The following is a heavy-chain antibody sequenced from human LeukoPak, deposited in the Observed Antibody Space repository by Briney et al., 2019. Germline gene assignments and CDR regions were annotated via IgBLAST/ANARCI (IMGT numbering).Heavy chain of an antibody. CDR3: AKDHYDILTGYYNWWFDP. CDR2: ISGSGGST. V-gene: IGHV3-23*01. J-gene: IGHJ5*02. Sequence: GGSLRLSCAASGFTFSSYAMSWVRQAPGKGLEWVSAISGSGGSTYYADSVKGRFTISRDNSKNTLYLQMNSLRAEDTAVYYCAKDHYDILTGYYNWWFDPWGQGTLVTVSS. D-gene: IGHD3-9*01. CDR1: GFTFSSYA.